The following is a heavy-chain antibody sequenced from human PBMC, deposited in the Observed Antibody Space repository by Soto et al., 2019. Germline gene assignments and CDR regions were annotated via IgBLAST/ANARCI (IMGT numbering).Heavy chain of an antibody. J-gene: IGHJ4*02. Sequence: QRQLQESGSGLVKPSQTLSLTCAVSGGSISSGGYSWSWIRQPPGKGLEWIGYMYHSGSTYYNPSLKSRVTISIDRSKNQFSLKLSSVTAADTAVYYCASVPDYWGQGILVTVSS. CDR3: ASVPDY. CDR2: MYHSGST. D-gene: IGHD2-2*01. CDR1: GGSISSGGYS. V-gene: IGHV4-30-2*01.